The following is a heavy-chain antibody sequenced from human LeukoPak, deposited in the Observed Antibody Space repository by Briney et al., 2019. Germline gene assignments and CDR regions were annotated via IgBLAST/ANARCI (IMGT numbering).Heavy chain of an antibody. D-gene: IGHD1-14*01. J-gene: IGHJ6*03. CDR3: ARDRRTGRRIGYYYYMDV. CDR2: IYSGGST. Sequence: GGSLRLSCAASGFTVSSNYMSWVRQAPGKGLEWVSVIYSGGSTYYAASVKGRFTISRDNSKNTLYLQMNSLRAEDTAVYYCARDRRTGRRIGYYYYMDVWGKGTTVTVSS. V-gene: IGHV3-66*02. CDR1: GFTVSSNY.